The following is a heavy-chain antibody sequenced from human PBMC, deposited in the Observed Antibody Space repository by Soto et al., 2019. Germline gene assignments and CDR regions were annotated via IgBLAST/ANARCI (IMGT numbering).Heavy chain of an antibody. Sequence: QVQLVQSGAEVKKPGASVKVSCKASGYTFTSYGISWVRQAPGQGLEWMGWISAYNGNTNYAQKVQGRVSMTTDTSTRTDYMELRSLRSDDTAVYYCARDRVEGYCSGGSCYSPGYWGQGTLITVSS. V-gene: IGHV1-18*01. J-gene: IGHJ4*02. CDR3: ARDRVEGYCSGGSCYSPGY. D-gene: IGHD2-15*01. CDR2: ISAYNGNT. CDR1: GYTFTSYG.